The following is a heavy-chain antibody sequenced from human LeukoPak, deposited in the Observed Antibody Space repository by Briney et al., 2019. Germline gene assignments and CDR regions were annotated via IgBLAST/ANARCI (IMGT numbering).Heavy chain of an antibody. CDR2: INHSGST. D-gene: IGHD4/OR15-4a*01. CDR1: GGSFSGYY. J-gene: IGHJ4*02. CDR3: ARLFSPLARGAFDY. V-gene: IGHV4-34*01. Sequence: SQTLSLTCAVYGGSFSGYYWSWIRQPPGKGLEWIGEINHSGSTNYNPSLKSRVTISVDTSKNQFSLKLSSVTAADTAVYYCARLFSPLARGAFDYWGQGTLVTVSS.